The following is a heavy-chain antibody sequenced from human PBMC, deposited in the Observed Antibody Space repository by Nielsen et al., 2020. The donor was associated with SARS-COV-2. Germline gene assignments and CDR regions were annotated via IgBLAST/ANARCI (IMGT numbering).Heavy chain of an antibody. Sequence: GESLKISCTVSGFTFGTYTISWVRQPPGKGLQWVAGILGSGAATFYADSVKGRFTVSRDNSMNTVYLEMSRLRGEDTALYFCAKDRIPDGLWEIDYWGQGTRVTVSS. CDR1: GFTFGTYT. D-gene: IGHD1-14*01. CDR3: AKDRIPDGLWEIDY. CDR2: ILGSGAAT. V-gene: IGHV3-23*01. J-gene: IGHJ4*02.